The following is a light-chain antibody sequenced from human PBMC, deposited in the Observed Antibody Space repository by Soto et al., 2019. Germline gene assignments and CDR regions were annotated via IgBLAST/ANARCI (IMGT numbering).Light chain of an antibody. Sequence: QSALTQPASVSGSPGQSITISCTGTSSDVGGYNYVSWYQQHPGKAPKLMIYEVSNRPSGVSNRFSGSKSGNTASLTISGLQAEDEADYYCSAYTSSGTRVFGGGTQRTVL. J-gene: IGLJ3*02. V-gene: IGLV2-14*01. CDR3: SAYTSSGTRV. CDR2: EVS. CDR1: SSDVGGYNY.